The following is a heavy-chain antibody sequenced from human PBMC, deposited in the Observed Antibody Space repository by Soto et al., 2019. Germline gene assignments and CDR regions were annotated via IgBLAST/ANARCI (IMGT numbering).Heavy chain of an antibody. J-gene: IGHJ3*02. CDR2: VIPLLGMS. CDR1: GGTFSTDA. V-gene: IGHV1-69*04. Sequence: QVQLVQSGAEVKRPGSSVKVSCMASGGTFSTDAISWVRQAPGQGLEWMGRVIPLLGMSNYAQQFQGRVTITAAKSTCTSYMEMSSLSSDDTAVYYGARVPCTGTLTIWGQWTTVIISS. CDR3: ARVPCTGTLTI.